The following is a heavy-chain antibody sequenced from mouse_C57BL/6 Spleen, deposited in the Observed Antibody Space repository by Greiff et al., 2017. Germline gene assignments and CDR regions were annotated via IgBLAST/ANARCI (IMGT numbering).Heavy chain of an antibody. CDR2: IDPETGGT. D-gene: IGHD2-3*01. J-gene: IGHJ2*01. CDR3: TKGGWLLRGFDY. V-gene: IGHV1-15*01. CDR1: GYTFTDYE. Sequence: QVQLQQSGAELVRPGASVTLSCKASGYTFTDYEMHWVKQTPVHGLEWIGAIDPETGGTAYNQKFKGKAILTADKSSSTAYMELRSLTSEDSAVYYCTKGGWLLRGFDYWGQGTTLTVSS.